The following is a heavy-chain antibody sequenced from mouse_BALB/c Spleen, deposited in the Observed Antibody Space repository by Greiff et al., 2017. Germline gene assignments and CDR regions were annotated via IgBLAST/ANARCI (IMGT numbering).Heavy chain of an antibody. J-gene: IGHJ1*01. D-gene: IGHD2-9*01. CDR1: GYTFTDYA. CDR3: TRPYCGYDVWYFDV. CDR2: ISTYYGDA. Sequence: QVQLQQSGAELVRPGVSVKISCKGSGYTFTDYAMHWVKQSHAKSLEWIGVISTYYGDASYNQKFKGKATLTVDTSSSTAYMQLSSLTSEDAAVYYCTRPYCGYDVWYFDVWGAGTTVTVSS. V-gene: IGHV1S137*01.